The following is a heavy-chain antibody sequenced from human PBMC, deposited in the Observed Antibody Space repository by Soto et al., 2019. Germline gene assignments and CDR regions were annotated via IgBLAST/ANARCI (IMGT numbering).Heavy chain of an antibody. Sequence: GSLRLSCAASGFTFSNYWMHWVRQAPGKGLVWVSRINTDGRSKRYADSVKGRFTISRDNAKNMLDLQMGSLRAEDTAVYYCATNYDYGMDVWGQGTTVTVSS. J-gene: IGHJ6*02. CDR1: GFTFSNYW. CDR2: INTDGRSK. V-gene: IGHV3-74*01. CDR3: ATNYDYGMDV.